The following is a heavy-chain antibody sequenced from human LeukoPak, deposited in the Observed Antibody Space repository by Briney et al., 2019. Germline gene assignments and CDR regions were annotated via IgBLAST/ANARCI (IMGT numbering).Heavy chain of an antibody. V-gene: IGHV3-30-3*01. CDR2: ISYDGSNK. J-gene: IGHJ4*02. Sequence: GGSLRLSCAASGFTFSSYAMHWVRQAPGNGLEWVAVISYDGSNKYYADSVKGRFTISRDNSKNTLNLQMNSLRAEDTAVYYCARDRSSSSCYGGFWGQGTLVTVSS. CDR3: ARDRSSSSCYGGF. CDR1: GFTFSSYA. D-gene: IGHD6-13*01.